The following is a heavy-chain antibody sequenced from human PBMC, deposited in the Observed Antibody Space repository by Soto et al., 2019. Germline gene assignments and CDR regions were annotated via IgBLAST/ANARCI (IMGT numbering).Heavy chain of an antibody. Sequence: PGGSLRLSCAASGFTFSNAWMSWVRQAPGKGLEWVGRIKSKTDGGTTDYAAPVKGRFTISRDDSKSIAYLQMNSLKTEDTAVYYCTKYYYDSSGYYYAWDAFDIWGQGTMVTVSS. V-gene: IGHV3-15*01. D-gene: IGHD3-22*01. CDR3: TKYYYDSSGYYYAWDAFDI. CDR1: GFTFSNAW. CDR2: IKSKTDGGTT. J-gene: IGHJ3*02.